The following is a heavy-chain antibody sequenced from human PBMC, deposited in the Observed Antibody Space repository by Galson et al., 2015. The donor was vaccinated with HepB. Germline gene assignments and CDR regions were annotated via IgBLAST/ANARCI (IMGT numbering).Heavy chain of an antibody. J-gene: IGHJ4*02. D-gene: IGHD6-13*01. CDR2: ISYDGSNK. CDR1: GFTFSSYA. CDR3: ARGTQPNFSSSWYGY. V-gene: IGHV3-30*04. Sequence: SLRLSCAASGFTFSSYAMHWVRQAPGKGLEWVAVISYDGSNKYYADSVKGRFTISRDNSKNTLYLQMNSLRAEDTAVYYCARGTQPNFSSSWYGYWGQGTLVTVSS.